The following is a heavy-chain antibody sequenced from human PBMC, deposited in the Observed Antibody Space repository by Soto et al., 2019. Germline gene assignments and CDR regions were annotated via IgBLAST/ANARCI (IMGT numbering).Heavy chain of an antibody. CDR3: ARDHEVTIFDY. D-gene: IGHD3-3*01. V-gene: IGHV1-46*03. J-gene: IGHJ4*02. CDR2: INPSGGST. Sequence: QVQLVQSRAEVKKPGASVKVSCKASGYTFTSYYMHWVRQAPVQGLEWMGIINPSGGSTSYAQKFQGRVTMTRDTSTSTVYMELSSLRSEDTALDYCARDHEVTIFDYWGQGTLVTVSS. CDR1: GYTFTSYY.